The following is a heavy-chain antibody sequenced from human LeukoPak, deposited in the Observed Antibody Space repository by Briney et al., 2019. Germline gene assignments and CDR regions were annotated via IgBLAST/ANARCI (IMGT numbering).Heavy chain of an antibody. D-gene: IGHD4-17*01. Sequence: GESLKISCKGSGYIFTNYWISWVRQMPGKGLEWMGIIHPGDSDTRYSPPFQGQVTLSADKSINTAYLQWSSQTASDTAMYYCARHGGYGDYLTEYFQHWGQGTLVTVSS. V-gene: IGHV5-51*01. J-gene: IGHJ1*01. CDR1: GYIFTNYW. CDR3: ARHGGYGDYLTEYFQH. CDR2: IHPGDSDT.